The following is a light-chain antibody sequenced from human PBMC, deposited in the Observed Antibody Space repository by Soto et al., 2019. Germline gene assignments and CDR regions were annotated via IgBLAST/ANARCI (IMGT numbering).Light chain of an antibody. Sequence: QSALTQSASVSGSPGQSIAISCTGTSSDVDAYNFVSWYQHHPGKAPKLMIFDVSNRPSGVSNRFSGSKSGNTASLTISGLQAEDEADYYCTSYTTSSTYVFGTGTKVTVL. J-gene: IGLJ1*01. CDR3: TSYTTSSTYV. CDR2: DVS. V-gene: IGLV2-14*03. CDR1: SSDVDAYNF.